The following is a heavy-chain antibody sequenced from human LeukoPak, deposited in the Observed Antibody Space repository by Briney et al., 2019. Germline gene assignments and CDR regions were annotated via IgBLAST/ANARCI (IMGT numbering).Heavy chain of an antibody. V-gene: IGHV5-51*01. CDR3: ARQDSGYEWGPRFDH. J-gene: IGHJ4*02. CDR2: IYPGDSDT. Sequence: GESLKISCKGSGYSFTSYWIGWVRQMPGKGLEWIGIIYPGDSDTRYSPSFQGEVTISADKSISTAYLQWSSLKASDTAMYYCARQDSGYEWGPRFDHWGQGTLVTVSS. D-gene: IGHD5-12*01. CDR1: GYSFTSYW.